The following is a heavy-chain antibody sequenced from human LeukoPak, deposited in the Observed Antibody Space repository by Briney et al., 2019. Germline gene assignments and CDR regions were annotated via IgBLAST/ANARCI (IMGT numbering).Heavy chain of an antibody. CDR1: GGSINNVSYY. CDR2: IYYSGST. V-gene: IGHV4-39*07. D-gene: IGHD2-2*01. CDR3: ARVRGYQLLGLFDY. J-gene: IGHJ4*02. Sequence: SETLSLTCTVSGGSINNVSYYWGWLRQPPGKGLEWIGSIYYSGSTNYNPSLKSRVTISVDTSKNQFSLKLSSVTAADTAVYYCARVRGYQLLGLFDYWGQGTLVTVSS.